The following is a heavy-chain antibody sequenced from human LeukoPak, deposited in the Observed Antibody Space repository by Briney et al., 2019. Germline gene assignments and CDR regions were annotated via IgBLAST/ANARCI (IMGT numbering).Heavy chain of an antibody. D-gene: IGHD6-13*01. CDR1: GGSISSSSYY. CDR3: ARDAGRAAAADGRVVYDI. Sequence: SETLSLTCTVSGGSISSSSYYWGWIRQPPGKGLEWIGSIYYSGSTYYNPSLKSRVIISIDTSKNQFSLKLSSVIAADTAVYYCARDAGRAAAADGRVVYDIWGQGTMVTVSS. V-gene: IGHV4-39*07. J-gene: IGHJ3*02. CDR2: IYYSGST.